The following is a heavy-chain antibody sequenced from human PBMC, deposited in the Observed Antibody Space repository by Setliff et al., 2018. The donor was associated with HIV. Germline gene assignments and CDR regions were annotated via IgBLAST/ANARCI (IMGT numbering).Heavy chain of an antibody. CDR1: GLIFSKSC. D-gene: IGHD2-8*01. J-gene: IGHJ5*02. V-gene: IGHV3-20*04. CDR2: INWNGGST. CDR3: ARMIDCTTALCYRWFDP. Sequence: PGGSLRLSCAASGLIFSKSCMSWVRQAPGKGLEWVSGINWNGGSTGYADSVKGRFTISRDNAKNSLYLQMNSLRAEDTALYYCARMIDCTTALCYRWFDPWGRGTLVTVSS.